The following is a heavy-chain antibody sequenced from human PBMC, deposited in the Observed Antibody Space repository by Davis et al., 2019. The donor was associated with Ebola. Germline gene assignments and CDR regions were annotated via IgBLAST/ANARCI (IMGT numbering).Heavy chain of an antibody. CDR1: GFTFSSYA. D-gene: IGHD1-26*01. CDR2: ISGSGGST. CDR3: ASFSREFDY. V-gene: IGHV3-23*01. Sequence: GESLKISCAASGFTFSSYAMSWVRQAPGKGLEWVSAISGSGGSTYYADSVKGRFTISRDNSKNTLYLQMNSLRAEDTAVYYCASFSREFDYWGQGTLVTVSS. J-gene: IGHJ4*02.